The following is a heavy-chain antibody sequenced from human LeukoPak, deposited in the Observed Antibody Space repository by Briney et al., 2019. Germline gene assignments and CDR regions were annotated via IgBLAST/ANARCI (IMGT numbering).Heavy chain of an antibody. CDR2: INSDGSST. CDR3: ARDEEFDSSGYYSNGFDY. J-gene: IGHJ4*02. Sequence: PGGSLRPSCAASGFTFSHYWMHWVRQAPGKGLVWLSRINSDGSSTSYADSVKGRFTISRDNAKNTLYLQMNSLRAEDTAVYYCARDEEFDSSGYYSNGFDYWGQGTLVTVSS. D-gene: IGHD3-22*01. CDR1: GFTFSHYW. V-gene: IGHV3-74*01.